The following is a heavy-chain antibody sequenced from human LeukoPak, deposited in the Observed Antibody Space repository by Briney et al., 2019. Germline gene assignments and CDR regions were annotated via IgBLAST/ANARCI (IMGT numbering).Heavy chain of an antibody. CDR3: ARERGDGYNSFTYYCYYYMDI. CDR2: FIPVLGTA. J-gene: IGHJ6*03. Sequence: SVKVSCKASGGTFSDYALNWVRQAPGQGLEWMGVFIPVLGTANSTQNFQDRVSITADISTHTVYMELSSLKSEDTAVYYCARERGDGYNSFTYYCYYYMDIWGKGTTVTVSS. V-gene: IGHV1-69*10. D-gene: IGHD5-24*01. CDR1: GGTFSDYA.